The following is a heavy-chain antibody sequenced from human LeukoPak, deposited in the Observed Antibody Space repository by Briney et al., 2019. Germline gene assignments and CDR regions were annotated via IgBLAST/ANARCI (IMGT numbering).Heavy chain of an antibody. CDR3: ARGALWFGEHYYYMDV. D-gene: IGHD3-10*01. V-gene: IGHV3-21*01. Sequence: PGGSLRLSCAASGFTFSSYSMNWVRQAPGKGLEWVSSISSSSSYIYYADSVKGRFTISRDNAKNSLYLQMNSLRAEDTAVYYCARGALWFGEHYYYMDVWGKGTTVTVSS. CDR1: GFTFSSYS. CDR2: ISSSSSYI. J-gene: IGHJ6*03.